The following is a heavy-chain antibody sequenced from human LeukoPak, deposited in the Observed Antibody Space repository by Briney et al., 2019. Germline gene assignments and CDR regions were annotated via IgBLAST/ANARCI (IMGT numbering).Heavy chain of an antibody. Sequence: SQTLSLTCAISGDSVSSNSAAWNWIRQSPSRGLEWLGRTYYRSKWYNDYAVSVESRVTINPDTSKNQFSLQLNSVTPEDTAVYYCARGQYYYESSAYYYFDYWGQGTLVTVSS. D-gene: IGHD3-22*01. CDR1: GDSVSSNSAA. J-gene: IGHJ4*02. CDR2: TYYRSKWYN. CDR3: ARGQYYYESSAYYYFDY. V-gene: IGHV6-1*01.